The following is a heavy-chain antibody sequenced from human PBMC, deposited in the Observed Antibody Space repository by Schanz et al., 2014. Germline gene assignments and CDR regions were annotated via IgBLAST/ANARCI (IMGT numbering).Heavy chain of an antibody. CDR3: AKDPHKDYGGKPQALDI. D-gene: IGHD4-17*01. V-gene: IGHV3-48*02. J-gene: IGHJ3*02. Sequence: EVQLVESGGNLVQPGGSLRLSCVASGFTFSSHSMNWVRQAPGQGLEWLAYISGGGNTIYYADSVKGRFSISRDNAKNSLYLQMNSLRDEDTAVYYCAKDPHKDYGGKPQALDIWGQGTMVTVSS. CDR2: ISGGGNTI. CDR1: GFTFSSHS.